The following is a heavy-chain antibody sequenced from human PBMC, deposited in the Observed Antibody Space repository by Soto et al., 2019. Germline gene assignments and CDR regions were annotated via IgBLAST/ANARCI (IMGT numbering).Heavy chain of an antibody. D-gene: IGHD4-17*01. Sequence: QVQLVESGGGVVQPGRSLRLSCAASGFTFSSYAMHWVRQAPGKGLEWVAVISYDGSNKYYADSVKGRFTISRDNSKNTLYLQMNSLRAEDTAVYYCARSFTVTTSEVDYWGQGTLVTVSS. CDR1: GFTFSSYA. CDR3: ARSFTVTTSEVDY. J-gene: IGHJ4*02. CDR2: ISYDGSNK. V-gene: IGHV3-30-3*01.